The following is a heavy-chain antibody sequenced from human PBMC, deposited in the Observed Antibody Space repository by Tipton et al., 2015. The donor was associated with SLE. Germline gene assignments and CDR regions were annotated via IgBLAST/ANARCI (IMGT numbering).Heavy chain of an antibody. J-gene: IGHJ3*02. V-gene: IGHV3-9*01. CDR2: ISWNSATI. Sequence: SLRLSCAASGFTFDNFAMHWVRQVPGKGLKWVSGISWNSATIGYADSVRGRFTMSRDNAENSLYLEMNNLSREDTALYFCAKDMSGIHWGRALDIWGQGTMVTVSS. CDR1: GFTFDNFA. CDR3: AKDMSGIHWGRALDI. D-gene: IGHD1-26*01.